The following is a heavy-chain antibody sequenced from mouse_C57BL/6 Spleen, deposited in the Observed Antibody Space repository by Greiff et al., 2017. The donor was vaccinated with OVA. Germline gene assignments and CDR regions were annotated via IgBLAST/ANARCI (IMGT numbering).Heavy chain of an antibody. Sequence: QVQLQQSGAELMKPGASVKLSCKATGYTFTGYWIEWVKQRPGHGLEWIGEILPGSGSTNYNEKFKGKATFTADPSSNTAYMQLSSLTTEDSAIYYCARGNYGRSPYYYAMESWGQGTSDTVSP. D-gene: IGHD1-1*01. V-gene: IGHV1-9*01. CDR3: ARGNYGRSPYYYAMES. CDR2: ILPGSGST. CDR1: GYTFTGYW. J-gene: IGHJ4*01.